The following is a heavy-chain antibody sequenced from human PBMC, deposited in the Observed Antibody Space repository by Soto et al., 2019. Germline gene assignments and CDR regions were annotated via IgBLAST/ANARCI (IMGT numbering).Heavy chain of an antibody. J-gene: IGHJ6*02. D-gene: IGHD2-2*01. CDR1: GYTFTSYD. CDR3: ARGYCSSTSCYYYYYGMDV. Sequence: ASVKVSCKASGYTFTSYDINWVRQATGQGLEWMGWMNPNSGNTGYAQKFQGRVTMTRNTSISTAYMELSSLRSEDTAVYYCARGYCSSTSCYYYYYGMDVWGLGTTVTVSS. CDR2: MNPNSGNT. V-gene: IGHV1-8*01.